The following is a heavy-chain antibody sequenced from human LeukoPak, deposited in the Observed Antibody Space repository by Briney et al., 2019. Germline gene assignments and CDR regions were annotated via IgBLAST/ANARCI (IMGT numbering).Heavy chain of an antibody. CDR1: GFTFSTYV. CDR3: ASGPPFLKYFEY. D-gene: IGHD3-3*01. V-gene: IGHV3-23*01. CDR2: ISVGAEYI. J-gene: IGHJ4*02. Sequence: GGSLRLSCAASGFTFSTYVMNWFRQAPGKGLEWVSTISVGAEYIFYADSVKGRFTISRDDSNNPLYLQMHSLRAEDTALYYCASGPPFLKYFEYWGQGTLVTVSS.